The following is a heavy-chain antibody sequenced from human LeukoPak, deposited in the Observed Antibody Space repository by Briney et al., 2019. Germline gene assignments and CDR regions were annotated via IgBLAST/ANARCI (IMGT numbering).Heavy chain of an antibody. CDR3: ARAPYYYGSGCYLPSPYYYGMDV. V-gene: IGHV3-21*01. D-gene: IGHD3-10*01. Sequence: GGSLRLSCAASGFTFSSYSMTWVRQAPGKGLEWVSSISSSSSYIYYADSVKGRFTISRDNAKNSLYLQMNSLRAEDTAVYYCARAPYYYGSGCYLPSPYYYGMDVWGQGTTVTVSS. CDR1: GFTFSSYS. J-gene: IGHJ6*02. CDR2: ISSSSSYI.